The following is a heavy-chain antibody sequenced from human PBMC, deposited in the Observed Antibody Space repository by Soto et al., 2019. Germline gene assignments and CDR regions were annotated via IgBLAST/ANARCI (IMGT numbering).Heavy chain of an antibody. Sequence: QVQLQESGPGLVSPSETLSLTCTVSGGSFSNYYWSWIRQPPGKGLEWIGYIFYTGSSIYNPSLKSRVTMSVDMSKKEFSLNLSSVTAADTALYYGARTPTLENYFDYWGQGTLVTVSA. J-gene: IGHJ4*02. CDR2: IFYTGSS. V-gene: IGHV4-59*01. CDR3: ARTPTLENYFDY. D-gene: IGHD2-15*01. CDR1: GGSFSNYY.